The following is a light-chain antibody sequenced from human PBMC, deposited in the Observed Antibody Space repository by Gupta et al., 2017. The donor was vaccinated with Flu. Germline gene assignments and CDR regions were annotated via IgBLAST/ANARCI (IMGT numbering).Light chain of an antibody. CDR2: QDT. J-gene: IGLJ1*01. CDR3: QAWDISSYV. CDR1: PLGDKY. Sequence: SYDLAQPPSVSVSPGQTPIITCSGHPLGDKYVFWYQQKPGQSPVMVIYQDTKRPSGIPERFSGSNSGDTATLIISETQATDEDDYDCQAWDISSYVFGAGTKVTVL. V-gene: IGLV3-1*01.